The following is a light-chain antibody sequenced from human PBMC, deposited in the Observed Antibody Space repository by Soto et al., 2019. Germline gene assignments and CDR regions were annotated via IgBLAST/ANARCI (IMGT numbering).Light chain of an antibody. J-gene: IGKJ5*01. CDR2: AAS. V-gene: IGKV1-39*01. CDR1: QSISSY. Sequence: DIQMTQSPSSLSASVGDRVTITCRASQSISSYLNWYQQKPGKAPKLLIYAASSLQSGVPSRFSGSGSGTDFPPHNSSLQPEDFANYYCQQSYRTPITFGQGTRLEIK. CDR3: QQSYRTPIT.